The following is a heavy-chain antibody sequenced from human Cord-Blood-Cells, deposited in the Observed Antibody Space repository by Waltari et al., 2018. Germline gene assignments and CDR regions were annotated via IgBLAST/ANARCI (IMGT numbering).Heavy chain of an antibody. CDR2: FYYSGSP. Sequence: QVQLQEPVPGLVKPSETLSLTCTVPGGSISSYYWSWIRQPPRKVLEWSGYFYYSGSPNHHPSLKSRVSISVDTAKNQFSLKLSSVTAADTAVYYCARGYSSSWYWFDPWGQGTLVTVSS. J-gene: IGHJ5*02. D-gene: IGHD6-13*01. V-gene: IGHV4-59*01. CDR3: ARGYSSSWYWFDP. CDR1: GGSISSYY.